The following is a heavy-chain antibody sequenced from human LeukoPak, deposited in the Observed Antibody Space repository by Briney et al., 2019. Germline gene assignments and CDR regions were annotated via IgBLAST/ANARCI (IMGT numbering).Heavy chain of an antibody. CDR3: AASLVRGVIKL. CDR2: IYSGGST. Sequence: GGSLRLSCAASGFTVSSNYMSWVRQAPGKGLEWVSVIYSGGSTYYADSVKGRFTISRDNSKNTMYLQMNSLRAEDTAVYYCAASLVRGVIKLWGQGTLVTVSS. V-gene: IGHV3-53*01. CDR1: GFTVSSNY. D-gene: IGHD3-10*01. J-gene: IGHJ4*02.